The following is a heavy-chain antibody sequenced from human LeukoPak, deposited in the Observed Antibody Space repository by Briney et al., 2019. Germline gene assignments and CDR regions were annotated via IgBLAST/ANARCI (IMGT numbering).Heavy chain of an antibody. CDR1: GFIFSSNA. CDR3: AKTAMIKIIIKSYPKGLHY. V-gene: IGHV3-23*01. CDR2: VYGGGDTK. Sequence: GESLKISCVASGFIFSSNAMNWVRQAPGKGLEWVAAVYGGGDTKYYADSVKGRFTISRDNSKNTLYLQMNSLKAEDTAVYYCAKTAMIKIIIKSYPKGLHYWGQGTLVTVSS. J-gene: IGHJ4*02. D-gene: IGHD3-16*01.